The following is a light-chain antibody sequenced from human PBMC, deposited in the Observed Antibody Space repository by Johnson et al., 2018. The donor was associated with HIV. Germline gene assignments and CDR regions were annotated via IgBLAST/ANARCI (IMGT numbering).Light chain of an antibody. CDR2: ENT. CDR3: GTWDTSLSAGV. V-gene: IGLV1-51*02. Sequence: QSVLSQPPSVSAAPGQKVTISCSGSSSNIGNKYVSWYQQLPGTAPKLLIYENTKRPSGIPDLFSGSKSGTSATLGITGLQPGDEADYYCGTWDTSLSAGVFGTGTKVTVL. J-gene: IGLJ1*01. CDR1: SSNIGNKY.